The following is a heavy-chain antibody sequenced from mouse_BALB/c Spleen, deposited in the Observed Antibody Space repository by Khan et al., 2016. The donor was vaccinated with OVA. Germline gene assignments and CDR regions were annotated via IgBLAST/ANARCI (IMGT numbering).Heavy chain of an antibody. V-gene: IGHV5-6*01. CDR2: ISSGGDYT. Sequence: EVELVGSGGDLVKPGGSLKLSCAASGFSFSSYSMSWVRQTPDKRLEWVATISSGGDYTYYPDIVKGRFTISRDNAKNTLYLQMSSLKSEDTAMYYCASHLTGSFAYWGQGTLVTVSA. D-gene: IGHD4-1*01. CDR3: ASHLTGSFAY. J-gene: IGHJ3*01. CDR1: GFSFSSYS.